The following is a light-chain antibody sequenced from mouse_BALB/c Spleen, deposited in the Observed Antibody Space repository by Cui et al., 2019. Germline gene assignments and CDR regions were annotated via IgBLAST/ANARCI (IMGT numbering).Light chain of an antibody. V-gene: IGKV10-96*01. Sequence: DIQMTQPTSSLSASLGDRITISRMASKDMSYYLNRYKQKPGGTDKLLNYYTARLHSGVPSGFSGSGSGTDYSLTISNLEQEDVATYVCQQSNTLPFTFGSGTKLEIK. J-gene: IGKJ4*01. CDR2: YTA. CDR3: QQSNTLPFT. CDR1: KDMSYY.